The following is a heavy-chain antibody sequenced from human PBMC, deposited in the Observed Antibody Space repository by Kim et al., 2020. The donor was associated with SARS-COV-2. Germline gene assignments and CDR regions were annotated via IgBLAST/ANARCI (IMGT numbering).Heavy chain of an antibody. J-gene: IGHJ6*02. CDR2: ISSSGSTI. V-gene: IGHV3-11*01. Sequence: GGSLRLSCAASGFTFSDYYMSWIRQAPGKGLEWVSYISSSGSTIYYADSVKGRFTISRDNAKNSLYLQMNSLRAEDTAVYYCARDPPLGRSSSSLSYYYGMDVWGQGTTVTVSS. D-gene: IGHD6-13*01. CDR3: ARDPPLGRSSSSLSYYYGMDV. CDR1: GFTFSDYY.